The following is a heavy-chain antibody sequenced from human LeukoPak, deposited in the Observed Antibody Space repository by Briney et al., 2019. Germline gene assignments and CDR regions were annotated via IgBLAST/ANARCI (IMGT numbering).Heavy chain of an antibody. D-gene: IGHD3-22*01. CDR1: GYTFTSYG. J-gene: IGHJ4*02. CDR3: ARVPLPTSHYYDSSGYPLED. V-gene: IGHV1-18*01. Sequence: ASVKVSCKASGYTFTSYGISWVRQAPGQGLEWMGWISAYNGNTNYAQKLQGRVTMTTDTSTSTAYMELRSLRSDDTAVYYCARVPLPTSHYYDSSGYPLEDWGQGTLVTVSS. CDR2: ISAYNGNT.